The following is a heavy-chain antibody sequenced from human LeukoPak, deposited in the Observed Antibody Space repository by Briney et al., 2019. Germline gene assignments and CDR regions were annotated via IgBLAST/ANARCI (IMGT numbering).Heavy chain of an antibody. D-gene: IGHD4-23*01. V-gene: IGHV3-11*05. CDR1: GFTFSDCY. CDR3: ARDISYGGNYDAFDI. Sequence: GGSLRLSCAASGFTFSDCYMSWIRQAPGKGLEWVSYISSSSSYTNYADSVKGRFTISRDNAKNSLYLQMNSLRAEDTAVYYCARDISYGGNYDAFDIWGQGTMVTVSS. CDR2: ISSSSSYT. J-gene: IGHJ3*02.